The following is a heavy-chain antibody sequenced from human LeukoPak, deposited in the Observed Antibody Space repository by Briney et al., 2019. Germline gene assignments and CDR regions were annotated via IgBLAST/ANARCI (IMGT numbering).Heavy chain of an antibody. Sequence: GESLRLSCAASGFTFNRYWIHWVRQAPGKGLEWVSRLNPDGSTTTYAASVKGRFTISRDNAKNTVYLQMNSLRAEDTAVYYCAREYGSGSTPGYWGQGTLVTVSS. J-gene: IGHJ4*02. D-gene: IGHD3-10*01. CDR3: AREYGSGSTPGY. CDR2: LNPDGSTT. CDR1: GFTFNRYW. V-gene: IGHV3-74*01.